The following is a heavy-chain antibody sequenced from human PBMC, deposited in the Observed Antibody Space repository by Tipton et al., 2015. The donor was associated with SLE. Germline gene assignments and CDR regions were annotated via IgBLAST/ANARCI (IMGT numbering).Heavy chain of an antibody. J-gene: IGHJ4*02. CDR1: GGSTSSYF. CDR2: VSTTGSA. CDR3: ASGWLAVDY. Sequence: TLSLTCTFSGGSTSSYFWTWIRQTAGKGLEWIGHVSTTGSARYNPSHTSRITMSIDTSKTEFSLKLTSVTAADTAVYYCASGWLAVDYWGQGKLVTVSS. D-gene: IGHD6-19*01. V-gene: IGHV4-4*07.